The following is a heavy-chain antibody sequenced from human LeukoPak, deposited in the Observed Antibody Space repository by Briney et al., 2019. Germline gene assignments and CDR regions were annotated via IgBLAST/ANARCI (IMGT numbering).Heavy chain of an antibody. D-gene: IGHD3-10*01. Sequence: GRSLRLSCAASGFTFDDYAMHWVRQAPGKGLEWVSGISWNSGSIGYADSVKGRFTISRDNAKNSLYLQMNSLRAEDTAVYYCAKGLGYYGSGSLIDYWGQGTLVTVSS. CDR3: AKGLGYYGSGSLIDY. CDR2: ISWNSGSI. CDR1: GFTFDDYA. V-gene: IGHV3-9*01. J-gene: IGHJ4*02.